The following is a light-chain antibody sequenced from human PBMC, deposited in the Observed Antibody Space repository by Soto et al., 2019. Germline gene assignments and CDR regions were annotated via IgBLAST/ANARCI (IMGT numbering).Light chain of an antibody. J-gene: IGKJ1*01. CDR2: GAS. Sequence: EIVLTQSPGTLSLSPGERATLSCRASQSVSSIYLAWYQQKPGQGPRLLIYGASSRATGIPDRFRGSGSGTDFTLTISRLEPEDFAVYYCQQYAGSPKTFGQGTKVEIK. CDR1: QSVSSIY. CDR3: QQYAGSPKT. V-gene: IGKV3-20*01.